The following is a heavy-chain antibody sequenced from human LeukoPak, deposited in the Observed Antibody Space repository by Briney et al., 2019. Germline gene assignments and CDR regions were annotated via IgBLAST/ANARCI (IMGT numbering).Heavy chain of an antibody. Sequence: SETLSLTCAVSGYSIRSGYYWGWIRQSPGKGLEWIGSIYHSGSTYYNPSLTSRVTISVDTSKNQFSLKLTSLTAADTAVYYCARGEGIIGTTNLAYWGQGTLVTVSS. CDR3: ARGEGIIGTTNLAY. V-gene: IGHV4-38-2*01. CDR2: IYHSGST. J-gene: IGHJ4*02. CDR1: GYSIRSGYY. D-gene: IGHD1-7*01.